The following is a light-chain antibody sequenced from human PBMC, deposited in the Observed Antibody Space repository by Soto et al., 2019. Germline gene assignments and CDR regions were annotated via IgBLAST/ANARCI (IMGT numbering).Light chain of an antibody. J-gene: IGLJ2*01. CDR1: SSNIGAGYD. Sequence: QSVLTQPPSVSGAPGQRVTISCTGSSSNIGAGYDVHWYQQLPGTAPKLLIYGNSNRPSGVPDRFSGSKSGTSASLAITGLQAEDEADYYCQFYDSSLSGVVVFGGGTKLTVL. CDR3: QFYDSSLSGVVV. CDR2: GNS. V-gene: IGLV1-40*01.